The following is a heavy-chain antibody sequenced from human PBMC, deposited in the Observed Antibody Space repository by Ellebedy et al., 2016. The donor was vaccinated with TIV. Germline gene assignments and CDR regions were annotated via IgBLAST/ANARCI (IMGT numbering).Heavy chain of an antibody. J-gene: IGHJ6*02. CDR1: GFDFDDSS. CDR3: ARREWELGMDV. D-gene: IGHD1-26*01. CDR2: ISSGSSFI. V-gene: IGHV3-21*06. Sequence: GESLKISCVASGFDFDDSSMNWVRQAPGKGLEWVSSISSGSSFIYYADSVKGRFSISRDNAHNSLYLQMNSLRVEDTAVYYCARREWELGMDVWGQGTTVTVSS.